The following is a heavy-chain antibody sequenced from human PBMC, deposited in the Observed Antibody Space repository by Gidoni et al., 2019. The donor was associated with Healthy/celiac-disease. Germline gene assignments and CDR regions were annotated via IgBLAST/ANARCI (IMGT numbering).Heavy chain of an antibody. J-gene: IGHJ4*02. CDR3: ARALWFGELLCDY. Sequence: QLQLQESGPGLVKPSETLSLTCTVSGGSISSSSYYWGWIRQPPGKGLEWIGSIYYSGSTYYNPSLKSRVTISVDTSKNQFSLKLSSVTAADTAVYYCARALWFGELLCDYWGQGTLVTVSS. V-gene: IGHV4-39*07. D-gene: IGHD3-10*01. CDR2: IYYSGST. CDR1: GGSISSSSYY.